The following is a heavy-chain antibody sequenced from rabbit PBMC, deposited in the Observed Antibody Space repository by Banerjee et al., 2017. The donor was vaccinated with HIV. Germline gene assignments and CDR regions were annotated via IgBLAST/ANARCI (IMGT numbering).Heavy chain of an antibody. D-gene: IGHD6-1*01. V-gene: IGHV1S45*01. CDR3: ARDGTAYAGYGYAGFNL. CDR1: GFSFSSSYW. J-gene: IGHJ4*01. Sequence: QEQLEESGGDLVKPERSLTLTCTASGFSFSSSYWICWVRQAPGKGLEWIACIYAGSSGSTYYASWAKGRFTISKTSSTTVTLQMTSLTAADTATYFCARDGTAYAGYGYAGFNLWGPGTLVTVS. CDR2: IYAGSSGST.